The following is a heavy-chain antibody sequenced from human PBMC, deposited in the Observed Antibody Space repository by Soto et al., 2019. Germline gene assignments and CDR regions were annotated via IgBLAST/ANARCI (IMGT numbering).Heavy chain of an antibody. CDR1: GGAFSSDSFI. Sequence: TLSLTCSVSGGAFSSDSFIWSWVRQFPGKGLEWIGYINYSGTTYYNPSLRSRITMSVDTSKNQFSLNLSSVTAADTAVYYCARDHKSGGMDVWGQGTTVTVSS. CDR2: INYSGTT. D-gene: IGHD3-10*01. V-gene: IGHV4-31*03. J-gene: IGHJ6*02. CDR3: ARDHKSGGMDV.